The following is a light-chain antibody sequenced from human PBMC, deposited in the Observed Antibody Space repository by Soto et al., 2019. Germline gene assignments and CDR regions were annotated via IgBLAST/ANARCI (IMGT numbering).Light chain of an antibody. V-gene: IGKV3-11*01. J-gene: IGKJ3*01. CDR1: QSVSSS. CDR3: QQRSNWPRT. Sequence: EIVLTQSPVTLSLSPGERATLSCRASQSVSSSLAWYQQKPGQAPRLLIYDASNRATGIPARFSGSGSGTDFTLTISSLEPEDFAVYYCQQRSNWPRTFGPGTKVDIK. CDR2: DAS.